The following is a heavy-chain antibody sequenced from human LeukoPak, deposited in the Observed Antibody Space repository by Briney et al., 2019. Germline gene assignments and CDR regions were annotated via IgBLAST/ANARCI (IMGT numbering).Heavy chain of an antibody. CDR1: GYTFTSYD. CDR3: ARGPPNWGYDY. V-gene: IGHV1-8*01. CDR2: MSPNSGDT. Sequence: ASVKVSCRASGYTFTSYDFNWVRQATGQRPEWMGWMSPNSGDTGYAQKFQDRVTMTRNTSISTAYMELSSLRSDDTAVYYCARGPPNWGYDYWGPGTLVTVSS. D-gene: IGHD7-27*01. J-gene: IGHJ4*02.